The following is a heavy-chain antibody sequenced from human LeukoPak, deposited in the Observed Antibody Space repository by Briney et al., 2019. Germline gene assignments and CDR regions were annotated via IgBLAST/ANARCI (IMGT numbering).Heavy chain of an antibody. V-gene: IGHV4-39*01. CDR2: ISYSGST. J-gene: IGHJ3*02. CDR1: GVSISSSSYY. Sequence: SETLSLTCTVSGVSISSSSYYWGWIRPPPGKGLEWIGSISYSGSTYYNPSLKSRVTISVDTSKNQVSLKLNSVTAADTAVYYCARSYCSSTSCYAVGAFDIWGQGTMVTVSS. CDR3: ARSYCSSTSCYAVGAFDI. D-gene: IGHD2-2*01.